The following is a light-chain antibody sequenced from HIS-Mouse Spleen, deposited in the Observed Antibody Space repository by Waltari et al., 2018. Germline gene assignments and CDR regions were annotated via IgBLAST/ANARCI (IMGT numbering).Light chain of an antibody. J-gene: IGLJ2*01. CDR2: EDS. Sequence: SYELTQPPSVSVSPGQTARITCSGDALPKKYAYWYQQKSGQAPVLVIYEDSKRPSGTPERFSGSSSGTMANLTISGAQVEDEADYYCYSTDSSGNHRVFGGGTKLTVL. V-gene: IGLV3-10*01. CDR1: ALPKKY. CDR3: YSTDSSGNHRV.